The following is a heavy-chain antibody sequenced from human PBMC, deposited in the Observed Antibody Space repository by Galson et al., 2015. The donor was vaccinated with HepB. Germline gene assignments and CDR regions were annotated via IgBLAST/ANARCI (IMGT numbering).Heavy chain of an antibody. CDR2: INPSGGST. D-gene: IGHD6-19*01. Sequence: SVTVSCKASGSTFTSYYMHWVRQAPGQGLEWMGIINPSGGSTSYAQKFQGRVTMTRDTSTSTVYMELSSLRSEDTAVYYCARDSGWYQAFDIWGQGTMVTVSS. CDR3: ARDSGWYQAFDI. CDR1: GSTFTSYY. V-gene: IGHV1-46*03. J-gene: IGHJ3*02.